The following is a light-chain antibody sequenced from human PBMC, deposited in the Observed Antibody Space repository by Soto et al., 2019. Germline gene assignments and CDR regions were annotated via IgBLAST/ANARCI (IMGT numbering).Light chain of an antibody. CDR1: SSDLGRYNY. V-gene: IGLV2-14*01. CDR2: EVT. CDR3: RSYTTFITV. J-gene: IGLJ3*02. Sequence: QSALTQPASVSGSPGQSITISCTGTSSDLGRYNYVSWYQLHPGKAPRLMIYEVTYRPSGVSNRFSGSKSGNTASLTISGLQAEDEALYYCRSYTTFITVFGGGTKLTVL.